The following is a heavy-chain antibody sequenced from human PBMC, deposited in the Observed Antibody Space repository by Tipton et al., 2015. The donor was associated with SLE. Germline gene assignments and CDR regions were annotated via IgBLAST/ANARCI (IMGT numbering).Heavy chain of an antibody. CDR1: GGAIRSYY. CDR3: ASVNDFWSGYFDY. CDR2: VFYTGTT. J-gene: IGHJ4*02. Sequence: LRLSCSVSGGAIRSYYWSWIRQPPGKGLEWIGYVFYTGTTNYNPSLKSRVTISVDTSKNQFSLKLSSVTAADTAVYYCASVNDFWSGYFDYWGQGTLVTVSS. V-gene: IGHV4-59*08. D-gene: IGHD3-3*01.